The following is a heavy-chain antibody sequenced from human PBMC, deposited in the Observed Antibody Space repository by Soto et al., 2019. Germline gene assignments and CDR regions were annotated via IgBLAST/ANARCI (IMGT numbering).Heavy chain of an antibody. D-gene: IGHD4-17*01. CDR2: IYSGGST. J-gene: IGHJ4*02. V-gene: IGHV3-66*01. CDR1: GFTVSSNY. CDR3: ARSPDYGDPLGY. Sequence: EVQLVESGGGLVQPGGSLRLSCAASGFTVSSNYMSWVRQAPGKGLEWVSVIYSGGSTYYADSVKGRFTISRDNSKNTLYLQLNSLRPEDTAVYYCARSPDYGDPLGYWGQGTLVTVSS.